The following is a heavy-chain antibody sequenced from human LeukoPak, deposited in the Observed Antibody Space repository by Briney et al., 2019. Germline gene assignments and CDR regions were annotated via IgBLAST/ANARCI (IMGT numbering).Heavy chain of an antibody. V-gene: IGHV5-51*01. Sequence: GESLKISCLGSGYNFTTSWIGWVRQMPGKGLEWMGVIYPLDSNTKYSPSFQGQVTISADKSISTAYLQWNSLKASDTAIYYCARPARYYDGTQGHFDLWGRGTLVTVSS. D-gene: IGHD3-22*01. J-gene: IGHJ2*01. CDR1: GYNFTTSW. CDR2: IYPLDSNT. CDR3: ARPARYYDGTQGHFDL.